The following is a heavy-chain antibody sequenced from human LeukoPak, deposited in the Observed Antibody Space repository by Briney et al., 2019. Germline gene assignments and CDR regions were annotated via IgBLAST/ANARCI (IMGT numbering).Heavy chain of an antibody. CDR1: GFTFSSYA. V-gene: IGHV3-30*04. D-gene: IGHD3-10*01. CDR2: ISYDGSNK. Sequence: GRSLRLSCAASGFTFSSYAMHWVRQAPGEGLEWVAVISYDGSNKYYADSVKGRFTISRDNSKNTLYLQMNSLRAEDTAVYYCARDQSGYDYGMDVWGKGTTVTVSS. J-gene: IGHJ6*04. CDR3: ARDQSGYDYGMDV.